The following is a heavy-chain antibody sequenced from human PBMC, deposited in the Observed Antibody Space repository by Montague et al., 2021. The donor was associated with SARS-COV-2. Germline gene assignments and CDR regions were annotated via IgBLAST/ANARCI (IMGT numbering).Heavy chain of an antibody. J-gene: IGHJ4*02. D-gene: IGHD2-2*02. CDR2: INDSGST. V-gene: IGHV4-34*01. CDR1: GGSFSGYY. CDR3: ARQYCGDTNCYRREYYFDQ. Sequence: SETLSLTCAVYGGSFSGYYWSWIRQPPGKGLEWIGEINDSGSTKYNPSLRSRFIMSVDRSKNQVSLKVNAVTAADTAVYFCARQYCGDTNCYRREYYFDQWGQGTLVTVSS.